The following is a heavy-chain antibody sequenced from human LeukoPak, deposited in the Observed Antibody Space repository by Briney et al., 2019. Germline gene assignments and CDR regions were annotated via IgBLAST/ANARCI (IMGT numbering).Heavy chain of an antibody. CDR3: ARQLRYFDQTFDY. D-gene: IGHD3-9*01. CDR1: GYTFTNYG. J-gene: IGHJ4*02. V-gene: IGHV1-69*06. Sequence: SVKVSCKASGYTFTNYGFTWVRQAPGQGLEWMGGIIPIFGTANYAQKFQGRVTITADKSTSTAYMELSSLRSEDTAVYYCARQLRYFDQTFDYWGQGTLVTVSS. CDR2: IIPIFGTA.